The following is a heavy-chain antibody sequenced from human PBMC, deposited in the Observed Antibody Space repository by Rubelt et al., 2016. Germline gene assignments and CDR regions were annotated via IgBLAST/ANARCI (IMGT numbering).Heavy chain of an antibody. CDR1: GGSFSGYY. Sequence: QVQLQQWGAGLLKPSETLSLTCAVYGGSFSGYYWSWIRQPPGKGLEWIGEINHSGSTNYNPSLKSRVTVSVNRSKNQYSRKLTLGTAADAAVYYCARREDCSGGGCFSWFDPWGQGTLVTVSS. V-gene: IGHV4-34*01. CDR2: INHSGST. J-gene: IGHJ5*02. CDR3: ARREDCSGGGCFSWFDP. D-gene: IGHD2-15*01.